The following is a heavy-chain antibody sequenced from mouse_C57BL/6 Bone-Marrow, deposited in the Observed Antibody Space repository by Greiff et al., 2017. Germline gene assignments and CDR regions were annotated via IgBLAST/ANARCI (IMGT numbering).Heavy chain of an antibody. CDR1: GYTFTSYW. Sequence: QVQLQQPGAELVKPGASVKMSCKASGYTFTSYWINWVKQRPGQGLEWIGDIYPGSGSTNYNEKLKSKATLTVDTSSSTAYMQLSSLTSEDSAVYYCAREQIYPYWSFDVWGTGTTVTVSS. CDR3: AREQIYPYWSFDV. J-gene: IGHJ1*03. V-gene: IGHV1-55*01. CDR2: IYPGSGST. D-gene: IGHD1-1*01.